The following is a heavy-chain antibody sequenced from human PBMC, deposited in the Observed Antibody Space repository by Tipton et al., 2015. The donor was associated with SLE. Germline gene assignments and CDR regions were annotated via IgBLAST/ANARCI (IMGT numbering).Heavy chain of an antibody. V-gene: IGHV4-59*01. CDR2: IYHTGST. J-gene: IGHJ3*02. CDR3: ARDYYGSGFDAFDI. Sequence: TLSLTCAVYGGSFSDYYWSWIRQTPGEGLEWIGWIYHTGSTDYNPSLKSRVTISVDTSKNQFSLRLSSVTAADTAVYYCARDYYGSGFDAFDIWGQGTMVTVSS. CDR1: GGSFSDYY. D-gene: IGHD3-10*01.